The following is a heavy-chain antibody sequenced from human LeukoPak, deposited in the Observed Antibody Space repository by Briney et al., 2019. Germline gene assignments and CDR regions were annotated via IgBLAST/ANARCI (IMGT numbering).Heavy chain of an antibody. Sequence: PSETLSLTCAVYGGSFSGYYWSWIRQPPGKGLEWIGEINHSGSTNYNPSLKSRVTISVDTSKNQFSLKLSSVTAADTAVYYCARGGPYDYVWGSYRSPFDYWGQGTLVTVSS. CDR1: GGSFSGYY. CDR3: ARGGPYDYVWGSYRSPFDY. V-gene: IGHV4-34*01. D-gene: IGHD3-16*02. J-gene: IGHJ4*02. CDR2: INHSGST.